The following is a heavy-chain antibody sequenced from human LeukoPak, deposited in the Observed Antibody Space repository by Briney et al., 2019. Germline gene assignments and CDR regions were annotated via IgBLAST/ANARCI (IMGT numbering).Heavy chain of an antibody. Sequence: GGSLRLSCAASGFTFSSYAMSWVRQAPGKGLEWVSAISGSGGSTYYADSVKGRFTISRDNSKNTLYLQMNSLRAEDTAVYYCARVHVDIVAVDCYYGMDVWGKGTTVTVSS. J-gene: IGHJ6*04. CDR2: ISGSGGST. CDR1: GFTFSSYA. V-gene: IGHV3-23*01. D-gene: IGHD5-12*01. CDR3: ARVHVDIVAVDCYYGMDV.